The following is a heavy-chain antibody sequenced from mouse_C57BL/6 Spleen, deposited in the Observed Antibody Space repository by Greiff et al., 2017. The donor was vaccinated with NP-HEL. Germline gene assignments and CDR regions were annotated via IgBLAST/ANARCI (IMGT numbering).Heavy chain of an antibody. CDR2: IRNKANGYPT. V-gene: IGHV7-3*01. CDR1: GFTFTDYY. J-gene: IGHJ2*01. Sequence: EVKVVESGGGLVQPGGSLSLSCAASGFTFTDYYMSWVRQPPGKALEWLGFIRNKANGYPTEYSASVKGRFTISRDNSQSILYLQMNALRAEDSATYYCARSHSLDYFDYWGQGTTLTVSS. CDR3: ARSHSLDYFDY. D-gene: IGHD6-1*01.